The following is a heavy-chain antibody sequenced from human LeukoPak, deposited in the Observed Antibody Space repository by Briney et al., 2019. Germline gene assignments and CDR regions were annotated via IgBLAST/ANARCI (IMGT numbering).Heavy chain of an antibody. Sequence: GGSLRLSCIGSGFPFSAYAMTWVRQAPGKGLEWVSSIQGSGGIRGYADSVQGRFTISRDNSKNTLFLQMNSLRAEDTAVYYCARDRAIFHYYYGMDVWGQGTTVTVSS. CDR2: IQGSGGIR. CDR1: GFPFSAYA. J-gene: IGHJ6*02. D-gene: IGHD3-9*01. V-gene: IGHV3-23*01. CDR3: ARDRAIFHYYYGMDV.